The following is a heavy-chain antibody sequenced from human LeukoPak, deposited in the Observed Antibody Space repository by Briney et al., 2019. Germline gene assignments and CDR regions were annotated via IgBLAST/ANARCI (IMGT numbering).Heavy chain of an antibody. CDR3: ARIRGWEGSRSYYYYYMDV. CDR1: GASISRYY. D-gene: IGHD1-26*01. J-gene: IGHJ6*03. V-gene: IGHV4-59*01. CDR2: IYYTGST. Sequence: PSETLSLTCSVYGASISRYYWSWLRLPPGKGLGWIGYIYYTGSTSYNPSLKSRVTISVDTSRNQFSLRLSFVTAADTAMYYCARIRGWEGSRSYYYYYMDVWGRGTTVTVSS.